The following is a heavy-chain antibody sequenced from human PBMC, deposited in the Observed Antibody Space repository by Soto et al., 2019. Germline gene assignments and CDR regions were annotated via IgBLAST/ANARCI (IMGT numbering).Heavy chain of an antibody. Sequence: SETLSLTCTVSGGSISSGGYYWSWIRQHPGKGLEWIGYIYYSGGTYYNPSLKSRVTISVDTSKNQFSLKLSSVTAADTAVYYCARTHYGDYVFSYYYYMDVWGKGTKVTVSS. J-gene: IGHJ6*03. CDR3: ARTHYGDYVFSYYYYMDV. V-gene: IGHV4-31*03. D-gene: IGHD4-17*01. CDR1: GGSISSGGYY. CDR2: IYYSGGT.